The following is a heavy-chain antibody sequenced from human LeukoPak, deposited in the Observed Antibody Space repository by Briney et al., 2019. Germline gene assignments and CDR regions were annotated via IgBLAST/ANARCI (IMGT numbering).Heavy chain of an antibody. CDR1: GFMFSSYS. Sequence: GALRLSCAATGFMFSSYSMNWVRQAPGKGLEWVSYISSSSTAIHYADSVKGRFTISRDNAKNSLYLQMNSLRDEDTAVYYCARTGNLDYWGQGTLVTVSS. J-gene: IGHJ4*02. CDR2: ISSSSTAI. CDR3: ARTGNLDY. V-gene: IGHV3-48*02.